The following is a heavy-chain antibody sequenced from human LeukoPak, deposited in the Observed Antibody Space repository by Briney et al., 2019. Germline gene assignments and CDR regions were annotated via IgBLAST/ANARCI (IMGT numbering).Heavy chain of an antibody. J-gene: IGHJ4*02. CDR3: ARNAPYSGSYLDY. Sequence: ASVKVSCKASGYTFTSYAISWVRQAPGQGPEGMGWISGYNGNTNYPQRLQGRVTMTTDTSTSIAYMELRSLRSDDTAVYYCARNAPYSGSYLDYWLGGTLVTVSS. V-gene: IGHV1-18*01. CDR2: ISGYNGNT. D-gene: IGHD1-26*01. CDR1: GYTFTSYA.